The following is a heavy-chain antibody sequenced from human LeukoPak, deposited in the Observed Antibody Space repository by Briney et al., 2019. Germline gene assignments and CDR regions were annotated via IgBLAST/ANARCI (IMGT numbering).Heavy chain of an antibody. CDR1: GGSISSSSYY. CDR3: ARGPYYYGSGSYDNWFDP. J-gene: IGHJ5*02. CDR2: IYYSGST. V-gene: IGHV4-39*07. D-gene: IGHD3-10*01. Sequence: ASETLSLTCAVSGGSISSSSYYWGWIRQPPGKGLEWIGSIYYSGSTYYNPSLKSRVTISVDTSKNQFSLKLSSVTAADTAVYYCARGPYYYGSGSYDNWFDPWGQGTLVTVSS.